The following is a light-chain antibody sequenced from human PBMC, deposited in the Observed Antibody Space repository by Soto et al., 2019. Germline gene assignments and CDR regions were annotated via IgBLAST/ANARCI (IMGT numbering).Light chain of an antibody. CDR2: GAS. CDR3: QQYNNWPSLT. J-gene: IGKJ4*01. CDR1: QSVSSN. Sequence: EVVMTQSPATLSVSPGERVTFSCRASQSVSSNLAWYQQKPGQAPRLLIYGASTRATGIPARFSGSGSGTEFTLTISSLQSEDFAVYYCQQYNNWPSLTFGGGTKVDIK. V-gene: IGKV3-15*01.